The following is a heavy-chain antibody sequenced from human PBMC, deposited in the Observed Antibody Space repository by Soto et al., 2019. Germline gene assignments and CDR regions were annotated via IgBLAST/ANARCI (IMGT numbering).Heavy chain of an antibody. CDR1: GGSISSYY. J-gene: IGHJ6*02. Sequence: QVQLQESGPGLVKPSETLSLTCTVSGGSISSYYWSWIRQPPGKGLEWIGYIYYSGSTNYNPSLKSRVTISVDTSKNQFSLKLSSVTAADTAVYYCARGRVVPAGWGYYYYGMDVWGQGTTVTVSS. CDR2: IYYSGST. V-gene: IGHV4-59*01. D-gene: IGHD2-2*01. CDR3: ARGRVVPAGWGYYYYGMDV.